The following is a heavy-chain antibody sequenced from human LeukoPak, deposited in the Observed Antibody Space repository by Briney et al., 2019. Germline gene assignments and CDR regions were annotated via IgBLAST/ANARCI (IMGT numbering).Heavy chain of an antibody. CDR3: VRRTMSAFDQ. CDR1: GFPFSTYA. J-gene: IGHJ4*02. CDR2: ISGRGNGT. Sequence: PGGSLRLSCSASGFPFSTYAMNWVRQVPGKGLQWLAGISGRGNGTYYADSLKGRFTISRDNSKNTIYLQMGSLRGEDTAIYWCVRRTMSAFDQWCQGTQVTVSS. V-gene: IGHV3-23*01.